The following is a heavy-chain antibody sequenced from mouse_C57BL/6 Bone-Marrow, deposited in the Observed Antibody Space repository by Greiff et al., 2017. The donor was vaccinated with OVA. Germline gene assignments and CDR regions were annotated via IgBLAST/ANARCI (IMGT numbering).Heavy chain of an antibody. D-gene: IGHD4-1*01. CDR1: GFTFSSYA. V-gene: IGHV5-9-1*02. J-gene: IGHJ2*01. CDR3: TRESWDVYFDY. Sequence: EVKLVESGEGLVKPGGSLKLSCAASGFTFSSYAMSWVRQTPEKRLEWVAYISSGGDYIYYADTVKGRFTISRDNARNTLYLQMSSLKSEDTAMYYCTRESWDVYFDYWGQGTTLTVSS. CDR2: ISSGGDYI.